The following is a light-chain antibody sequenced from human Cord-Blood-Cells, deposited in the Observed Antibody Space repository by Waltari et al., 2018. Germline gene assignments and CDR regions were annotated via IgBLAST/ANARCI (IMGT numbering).Light chain of an antibody. J-gene: IGKJ1*01. CDR2: YAS. CDR3: QQYNSYWT. CDR1: QCISSW. V-gene: IGKV1-5*01. Sequence: DIQMTQSPSTLSASVGDRVTITCRASQCISSWLAWYQQKPGKAPKLLIYYASSLESGVPSRFSGSGSGTEFTLTISSLQPDDFATYYCQQYNSYWTFGQGTKVEIK.